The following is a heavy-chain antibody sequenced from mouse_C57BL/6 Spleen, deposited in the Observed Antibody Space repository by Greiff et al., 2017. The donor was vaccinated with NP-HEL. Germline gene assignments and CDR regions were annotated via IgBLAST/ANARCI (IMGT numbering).Heavy chain of an antibody. Sequence: VQLQQSGAELVKPGASVKMSCKASGYTFTSYWITWVKQRPGQGLEWIGDIYPGSGSPDYTEKFKRKATLPVDTSSSTAYMQRSSRTSEDSAVYYCARSIPGHYYAMDYWGQGTSVTVSS. CDR2: IYPGSGSP. J-gene: IGHJ4*01. CDR1: GYTFTSYW. CDR3: ARSIPGHYYAMDY. V-gene: IGHV1-55*01.